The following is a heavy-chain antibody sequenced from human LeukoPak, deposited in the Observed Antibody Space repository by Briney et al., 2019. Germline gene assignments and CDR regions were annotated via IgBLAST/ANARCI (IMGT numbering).Heavy chain of an antibody. J-gene: IGHJ4*02. D-gene: IGHD3-16*01. CDR1: GFTFSSNY. CDR3: AREISRFGI. V-gene: IGHV3-66*01. Sequence: QPGGSLRLSCAVSGFTFSSNYMSWVRQAPGKGLEWVSGIYTGGTTYYTDSVKGRFTISRDNPNNTLYLQMHSLRAEDTAVYYCAREISRFGIWGQGTLVTVSS. CDR2: IYTGGTT.